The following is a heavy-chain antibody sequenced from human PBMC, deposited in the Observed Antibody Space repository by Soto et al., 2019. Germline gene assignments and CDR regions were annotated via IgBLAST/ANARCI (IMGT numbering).Heavy chain of an antibody. CDR1: GGPVSGDDLY. V-gene: IGHV4-31*02. D-gene: IGHD3-22*01. CDR3: ARALVTDYNSRDYHYYFAMDV. CDR2: VYHTGTT. J-gene: IGHJ6*02. Sequence: SETLYLTCVVSGGPVSGDDLYWSWILHLPGKGLEWIANVYHTGTTYYNPSLKSRVSMSVNTSQNQFSLILASVTAADTAVYYCARALVTDYNSRDYHYYFAMDVWGQGTSVTVSS.